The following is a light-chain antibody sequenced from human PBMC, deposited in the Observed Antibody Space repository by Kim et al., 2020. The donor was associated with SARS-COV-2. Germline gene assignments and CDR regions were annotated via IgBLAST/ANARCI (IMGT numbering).Light chain of an antibody. J-gene: IGLJ1*01. V-gene: IGLV1-40*01. CDR3: QSYDNSLSGNYV. CDR1: SSNIGAGYD. Sequence: QAVVTQPPSVSAAPGQRVTISCTGSSSNIGAGYDVHWYQHLPGTAPKLLIYGNNNRPSGVPDRFSGSKSGTSASLAITGLQAEDEADYHCQSYDNSLSGNYVFGSGTNVTVL. CDR2: GNN.